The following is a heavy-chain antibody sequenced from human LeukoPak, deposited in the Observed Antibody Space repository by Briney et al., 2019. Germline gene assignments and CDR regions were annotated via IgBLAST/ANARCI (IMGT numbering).Heavy chain of an antibody. CDR2: ISSSGSTI. D-gene: IGHD3-22*01. V-gene: IGHV3-11*01. CDR1: GFTFSDYY. CDR3: ARDERGVNYYDSSGYYNVFDY. Sequence: GGSLRLSCAASGFTFSDYYMSWIRQAPGKGLEWVSYISSSGSTIYYADSVKGRFTISTANAKNSLYLQMNSLRAEDTAVYYCARDERGVNYYDSSGYYNVFDYWGQGTLVTVSS. J-gene: IGHJ4*02.